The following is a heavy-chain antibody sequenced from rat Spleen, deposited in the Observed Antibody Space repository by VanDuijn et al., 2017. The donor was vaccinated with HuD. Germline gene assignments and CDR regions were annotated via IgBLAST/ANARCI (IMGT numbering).Heavy chain of an antibody. CDR1: GFTFSNYH. D-gene: IGHD1-2*01. J-gene: IGHJ1*01. Sequence: EVQLVESGGGLVQPGRSMKLSCAASGFTFSNYHMAWVRQTPTRGLEWVAYITTGGGSTFYRDSVKGRFTISRDNAKSTLYLQMDSLRSEDTATYYCTTGTIAAPYWYFDLWGPGTMVTVSS. CDR2: ITTGGGST. CDR3: TTGTIAAPYWYFDL. V-gene: IGHV5-27*01.